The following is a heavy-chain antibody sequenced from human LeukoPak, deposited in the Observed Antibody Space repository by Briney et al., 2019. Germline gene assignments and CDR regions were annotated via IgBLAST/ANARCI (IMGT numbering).Heavy chain of an antibody. D-gene: IGHD2-2*01. CDR1: GGSLRGYY. V-gene: IGHV4-34*01. CDR2: LNHSGST. J-gene: IGHJ5*02. CDR3: ARAGTGYCSSTSCYLLLNWFDP. Sequence: SETLSLTCAVYGGSLRGYYWSWLRQPPGTVIVLIWELNHSGSTTYNPSLKSRVTISVDTSKNQFSLKLSSVTAADTAVYYCARAGTGYCSSTSCYLLLNWFDPWGQGTLVTVSS.